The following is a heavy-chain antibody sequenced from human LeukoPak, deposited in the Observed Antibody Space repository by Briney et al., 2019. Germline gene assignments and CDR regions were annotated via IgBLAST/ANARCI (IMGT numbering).Heavy chain of an antibody. Sequence: PGGSLRLSCAASGFTLSSYWMSWVRQAPGKGLEWVANIKQDGSEKYYVDSVKGRFTISRDNAKNSLYLQMNSLRAEDTAVYFCARATWDPNYYYYMDVWGKGTTVTISS. CDR2: IKQDGSEK. J-gene: IGHJ6*03. D-gene: IGHD1-26*01. CDR1: GFTLSSYW. V-gene: IGHV3-7*01. CDR3: ARATWDPNYYYYMDV.